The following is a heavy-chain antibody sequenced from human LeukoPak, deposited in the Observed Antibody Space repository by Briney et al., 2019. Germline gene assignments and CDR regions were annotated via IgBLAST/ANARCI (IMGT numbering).Heavy chain of an antibody. Sequence: EASVKVSCKVSGYTLTELSIHWVRQATGKGLEWMGGFDPEDGETIYAQKFQGRVAMTEDSSTDTAYMELSSLRSEDTAVYYCVTENYYDSGGYQDYWGQGTLVTVSS. CDR3: VTENYYDSGGYQDY. J-gene: IGHJ4*02. D-gene: IGHD3-22*01. V-gene: IGHV1-24*01. CDR2: FDPEDGET. CDR1: GYTLTELS.